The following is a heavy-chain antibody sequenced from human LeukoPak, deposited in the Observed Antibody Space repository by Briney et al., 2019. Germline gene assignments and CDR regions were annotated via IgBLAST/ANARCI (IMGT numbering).Heavy chain of an antibody. CDR3: ARDHSGWRYYYYYYGMDV. Sequence: PSETLSLTCTVSGGSISSSYYYWGWIRQPPGKGLEWIGSIYYSGSTYYNPSLKSRVTISVDTSKNQFSLKLRSVTAADTAVYYCARDHSGWRYYYYYYGMDVWGQGTTVTVSS. V-gene: IGHV4-39*02. J-gene: IGHJ6*02. CDR2: IYYSGST. D-gene: IGHD6-19*01. CDR1: GGSISSSYYY.